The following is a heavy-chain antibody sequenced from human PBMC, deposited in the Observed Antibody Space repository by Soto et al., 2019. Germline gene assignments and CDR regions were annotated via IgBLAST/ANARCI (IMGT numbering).Heavy chain of an antibody. V-gene: IGHV3-23*01. Sequence: GGSLRLSCAASGFTFSSYAMTWIRQAPGKGLEWVSTISGTGTTTYYADSVKGRFTISRDNSKNTLYLQMNSLRTEDTAVYYCVKAVYLLDFDYWGQGTLVTVSS. CDR2: ISGTGTTT. CDR1: GFTFSSYA. CDR3: VKAVYLLDFDY. J-gene: IGHJ4*02. D-gene: IGHD2-8*01.